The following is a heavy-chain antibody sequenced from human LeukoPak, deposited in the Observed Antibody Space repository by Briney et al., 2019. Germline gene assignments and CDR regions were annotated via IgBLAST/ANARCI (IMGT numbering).Heavy chain of an antibody. D-gene: IGHD3-10*01. CDR3: ARDWDYSGSGSPDY. V-gene: IGHV3-66*01. Sequence: GSLRLSRAASGFSVSSHYMNWVRQAPGKGLEWVSIISGSGYKNYADSVRGRFTISRDNSKNTLYLQMNSLTPEDTAVYYCARDWDYSGSGSPDYWGQGTLVTVSS. J-gene: IGHJ4*02. CDR1: GFSVSSHY. CDR2: ISGSGYK.